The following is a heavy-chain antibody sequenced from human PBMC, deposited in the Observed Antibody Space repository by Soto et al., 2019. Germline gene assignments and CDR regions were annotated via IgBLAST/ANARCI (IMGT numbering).Heavy chain of an antibody. Sequence: QVQLVESGGGVVQPGRYLRLSFAASGFPFTSYGMHWFREGPDKGLEWVAIISYDGSDKYYADSVKGRFTISRDNSKNTLYLQMNSLRPEDTALYYCVGGRYYFDYRGQGTLVIVSS. V-gene: IGHV3-30*03. CDR2: ISYDGSDK. CDR3: VGGRYYFDY. CDR1: GFPFTSYG. D-gene: IGHD3-10*01. J-gene: IGHJ4*02.